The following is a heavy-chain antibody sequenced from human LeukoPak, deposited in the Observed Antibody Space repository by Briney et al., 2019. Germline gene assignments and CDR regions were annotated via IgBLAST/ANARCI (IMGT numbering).Heavy chain of an antibody. CDR1: GFSLSDYW. CDR2: IKEDGSAR. CDR3: ARDPRDDHNSLDS. J-gene: IGHJ5*01. V-gene: IGHV3-7*03. Sequence: GESLRLSCAASGFSLSDYWMSWVRQSPEKGLEWVANIKEDGSARYYVDSVKGRFTISRDNAKNFLYLQMTSLRVEDTAMYYCARDPRDDHNSLDSWGQGTQVTVSS.